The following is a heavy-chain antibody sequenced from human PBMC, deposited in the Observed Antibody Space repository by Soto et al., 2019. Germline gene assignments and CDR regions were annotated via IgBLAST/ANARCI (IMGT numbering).Heavy chain of an antibody. Sequence: PSETLSLTCRVSGSSITNSFYWGWIRQSPEKGLEWIGSISHTGRTSYNPSLKSRVSISVDTSKNQFSLTLTSVTAADTAVYYCARDPANLALAVAYFDSWGQGXLVTVYS. J-gene: IGHJ4*02. V-gene: IGHV4-38-2*02. CDR2: ISHTGRT. CDR1: GSSITNSFY. CDR3: ARDPANLALAVAYFDS. D-gene: IGHD2-15*01.